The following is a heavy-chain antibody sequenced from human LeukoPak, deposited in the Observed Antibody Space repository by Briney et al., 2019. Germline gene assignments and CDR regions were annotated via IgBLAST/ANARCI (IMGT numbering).Heavy chain of an antibody. J-gene: IGHJ4*02. CDR1: GFMFSSNW. D-gene: IGHD5-24*01. CDR2: IKEDGTET. CDR3: AKEGRSLQTY. V-gene: IGHV3-7*03. Sequence: QAGGSLRLSCAASGFMFSSNWMSSVRLAPGKGLEWVANIKEDGTETYYVDSVKGRFTISRDNAKNSLYLQMNSLRVEDTAVYYCAKEGRSLQTYWGQGTLVTVSS.